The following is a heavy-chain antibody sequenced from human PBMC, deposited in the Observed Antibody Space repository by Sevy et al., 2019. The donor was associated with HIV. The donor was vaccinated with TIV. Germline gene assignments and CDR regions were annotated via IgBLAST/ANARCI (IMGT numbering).Heavy chain of an antibody. Sequence: GGYLRLSCAASGFTFSSYAMHWVRQAPGKGLEWVAVISYDGSNKYYADSVKGRFTISRDNSKNTLYLQMNSLRAEDTAVYYCARDRRIVVVTSSWGAFDIWGQGTMVTVSS. CDR2: ISYDGSNK. CDR3: ARDRRIVVVTSSWGAFDI. D-gene: IGHD3-22*01. CDR1: GFTFSSYA. J-gene: IGHJ3*02. V-gene: IGHV3-30-3*01.